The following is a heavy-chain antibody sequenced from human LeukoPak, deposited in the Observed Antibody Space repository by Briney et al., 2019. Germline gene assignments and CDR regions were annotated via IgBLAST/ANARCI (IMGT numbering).Heavy chain of an antibody. D-gene: IGHD6-13*01. J-gene: IGHJ4*02. CDR2: ISGSGGST. CDR1: GFTFSSYA. V-gene: IGHV3-23*01. CDR3: AKALDSSSSPFDY. Sequence: GGSLRLSCAASGFTFSSYAMSWVRQAPGKGLEWVSAISGSGGSTYYADSVKGRFTISRDNSKNALYLQMNSLRAEDTAVYYCAKALDSSSSPFDYWGQGTLATVSS.